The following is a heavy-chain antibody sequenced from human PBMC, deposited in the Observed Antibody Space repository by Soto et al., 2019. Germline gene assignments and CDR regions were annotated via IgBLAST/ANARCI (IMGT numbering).Heavy chain of an antibody. CDR1: GGSFGVYY. D-gene: IGHD5-12*01. J-gene: IGHJ4*02. CDR2: INHSGST. V-gene: IGHV4-34*01. CDR3: SRRYSGYGDY. Sequence: SDTLSLTCAVYGGSFGVYYWTWIRQPPGTGLEWIGEINHSGSTNYNPSLKSRVTISVDTSKNQFSLKLSSVTAADTAVYYCSRRYSGYGDYWGQGTLVTVSS.